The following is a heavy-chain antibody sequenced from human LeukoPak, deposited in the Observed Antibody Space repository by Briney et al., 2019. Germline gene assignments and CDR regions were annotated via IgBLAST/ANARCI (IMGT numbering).Heavy chain of an antibody. D-gene: IGHD5-24*01. J-gene: IGHJ4*02. CDR3: ARDQGMATTKGVLRY. CDR2: IYYSGST. V-gene: IGHV4-31*03. CDR1: GGSISSGGYY. Sequence: SETLSLTCTVSGGSISSGGYYWSWIRQHPGKGLEWIGYIYYSGSTYYNPSLKSRVTISVDTSKNQFSLKLSSVTAADTAVYYCARDQGMATTKGVLRYWGQGTLVTVSS.